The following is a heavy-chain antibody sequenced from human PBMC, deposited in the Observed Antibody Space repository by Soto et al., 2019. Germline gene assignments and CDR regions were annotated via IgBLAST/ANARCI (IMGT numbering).Heavy chain of an antibody. Sequence: GGSLRLSCAASGFTFSSYAMSWVRQAPGKGLEWVSTISGSGGSTYYADSVKGRFTISRDNSKNTLYLQMNSLRAEDTAVYYCAKAVGAPIYFDYWGQGTLVTVSS. D-gene: IGHD1-26*01. V-gene: IGHV3-23*01. J-gene: IGHJ4*02. CDR1: GFTFSSYA. CDR3: AKAVGAPIYFDY. CDR2: ISGSGGST.